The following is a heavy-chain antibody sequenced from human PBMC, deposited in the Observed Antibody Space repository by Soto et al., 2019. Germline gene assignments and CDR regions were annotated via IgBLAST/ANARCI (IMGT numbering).Heavy chain of an antibody. CDR3: ARYGCSSTSCYPDYYGMDV. CDR2: IYPGDSDT. CDR1: GYSFTSCW. Sequence: GESLKISCKGSGYSFTSCWIGWVRQMPGKGLEWMGIIYPGDSDTRYSPSFQGQVTISADKSISTAYLQWSSLKASDTAMYYCARYGCSSTSCYPDYYGMDVWGHGTTVTVSS. J-gene: IGHJ6*02. V-gene: IGHV5-51*01. D-gene: IGHD2-2*01.